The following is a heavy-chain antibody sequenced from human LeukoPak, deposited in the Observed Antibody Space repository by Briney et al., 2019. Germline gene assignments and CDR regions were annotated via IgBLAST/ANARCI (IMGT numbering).Heavy chain of an antibody. CDR1: GFIFRNNW. Sequence: GGSLRLSCAAAGFIFRNNWMTCVRQAPGKGLEWVANIKHDSSEKYSVDSVKGRLTISRDNAKMILYLQMNSLRAEDTAVYFCARGRSMDFWGQGTLVTVSS. CDR2: IKHDSSEK. CDR3: ARGRSMDF. J-gene: IGHJ4*02. V-gene: IGHV3-7*04. D-gene: IGHD2-2*01.